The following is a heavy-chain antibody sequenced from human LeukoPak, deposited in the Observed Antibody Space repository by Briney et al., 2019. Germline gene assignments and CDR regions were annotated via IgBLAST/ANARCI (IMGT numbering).Heavy chain of an antibody. CDR1: GFTFSSYA. Sequence: PGGSLRLSCAASGFTFSSYAMSWVRQAPGQGLEWVSTISGSGGSTYYADSVKGRFTISRDNSKNTLYLQMNSLRAEDTAVYYCAKLLKPMVIYPSFLNWGQGTLVTVSS. CDR3: AKLLKPMVIYPSFLN. D-gene: IGHD5-18*01. J-gene: IGHJ4*02. CDR2: ISGSGGST. V-gene: IGHV3-23*01.